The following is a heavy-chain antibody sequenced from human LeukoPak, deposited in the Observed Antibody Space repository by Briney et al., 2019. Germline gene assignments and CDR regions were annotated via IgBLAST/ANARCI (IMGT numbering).Heavy chain of an antibody. CDR1: GDSISIGDYR. V-gene: IGHV4-30-4*01. Sequence: SQTLSLTCTVSGDSISIGDYRWRWIRQSPGKGLEWIGYIYYNGTAYYNPSLRSRVALSADTSKNQFSLKLNSVTVADSAVYFCARARGDSPRIYYYMDVWGKGTTVTVSS. CDR3: ARARGDSPRIYYYMDV. CDR2: IYYNGTA. D-gene: IGHD3-16*01. J-gene: IGHJ6*03.